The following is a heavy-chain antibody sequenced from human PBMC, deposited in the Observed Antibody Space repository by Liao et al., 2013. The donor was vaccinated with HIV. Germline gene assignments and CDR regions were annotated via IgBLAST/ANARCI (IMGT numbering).Heavy chain of an antibody. D-gene: IGHD4-17*01. CDR3: ARDSGDYGDYHFDY. CDR1: GGSISSYY. CDR2: IYYSGST. V-gene: IGHV4-59*01. J-gene: IGHJ4*02. Sequence: QVQLQESGPGLVKPSETLSLTCTVSGGSISSYYWSWIRQPPGKGLEWIGYIYYSGSTNYNPSLKSRVTISIDTSKTQFSLKLSSVTAADTAVYYCARDSGDYGDYHFDYWGQGSLVTVSS.